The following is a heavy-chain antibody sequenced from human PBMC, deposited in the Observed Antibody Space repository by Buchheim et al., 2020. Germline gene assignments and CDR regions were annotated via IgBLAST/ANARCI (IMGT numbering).Heavy chain of an antibody. CDR1: GFTFSDHY. D-gene: IGHD3-16*01. Sequence: EVQLVESGGGLVQPGGSLRLSCAASGFTFSDHYMDWVRQAPGKGLEWVGRTRNKANSYTTEYAASVKGRFTISRDDSKNSLYLQMNSLKTEDTAVYYCARSIMITFGGGYYYYYGMDVWGQGTT. J-gene: IGHJ6*02. CDR3: ARSIMITFGGGYYYYYGMDV. V-gene: IGHV3-72*01. CDR2: TRNKANSYTT.